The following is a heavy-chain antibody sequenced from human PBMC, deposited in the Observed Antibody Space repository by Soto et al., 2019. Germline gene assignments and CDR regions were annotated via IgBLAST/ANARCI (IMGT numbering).Heavy chain of an antibody. Sequence: QVQLQQWGAGLLKPSETLSLTCTVSGGSFSGYYWSWIRQPPGKGLEWIGEINQSGSTNYNPSLMGRVITPVDTSKNQFSRKVRSVTSADTAVYYCARYSTAQGELGFMAFEIWGQGTMVTVSS. J-gene: IGHJ3*02. D-gene: IGHD1-26*01. CDR2: INQSGST. V-gene: IGHV4-34*01. CDR3: ARYSTAQGELGFMAFEI. CDR1: GGSFSGYY.